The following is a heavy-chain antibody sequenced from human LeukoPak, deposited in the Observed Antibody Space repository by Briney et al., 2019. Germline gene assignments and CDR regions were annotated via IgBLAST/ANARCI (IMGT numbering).Heavy chain of an antibody. CDR2: IKSKTDGGTT. CDR1: GFTVSHNY. CDR3: TTDRTLDYYGSGSPIDY. V-gene: IGHV3-15*01. Sequence: GGSLRLSCAASGFTVSHNYMSWVRQAPGKGLEWIGRIKSKTDGGTTDYAAPVNGRFTISRDDSKNTLYLQMNSLKTEDTAVYYCTTDRTLDYYGSGSPIDYWGQGTLVTVSS. D-gene: IGHD3-10*01. J-gene: IGHJ4*02.